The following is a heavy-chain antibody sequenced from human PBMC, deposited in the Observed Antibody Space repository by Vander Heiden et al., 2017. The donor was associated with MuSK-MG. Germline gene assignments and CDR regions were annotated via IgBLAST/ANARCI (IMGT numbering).Heavy chain of an antibody. D-gene: IGHD3-22*01. CDR1: GFTFSRFW. V-gene: IGHV3-7*03. J-gene: IGHJ2*01. Sequence: EVQMVESGGGLVQPGGSLRLSCAASGFTFSRFWMRWVRQSPGKGLEWVANIRQDGGEKDYVDSVKGRFTISRDNAKSSLYLQMNSLRAEDTAVYSCAKLDYFYDSSGYHWYFDLWGRGTLVTVSS. CDR3: AKLDYFYDSSGYHWYFDL. CDR2: IRQDGGEK.